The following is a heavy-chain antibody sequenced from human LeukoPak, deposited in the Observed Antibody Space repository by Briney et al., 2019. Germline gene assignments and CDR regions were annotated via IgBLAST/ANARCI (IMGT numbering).Heavy chain of an antibody. CDR3: ARDSTAVAMYY. J-gene: IGHJ4*02. D-gene: IGHD2-2*01. CDR2: ISSSSSTI. Sequence: GGSLRLSCAASGFTFGSYAMNWVRQAPGKGLEWVSYISSSSSTIYYADSVKGRFTISRDNAKNSLYLQMNSLRAEDTAVYYCARDSTAVAMYYWGQGTLVTVSS. V-gene: IGHV3-48*01. CDR1: GFTFGSYA.